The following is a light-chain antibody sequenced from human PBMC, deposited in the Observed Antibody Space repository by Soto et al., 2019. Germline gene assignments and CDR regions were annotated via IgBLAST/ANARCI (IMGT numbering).Light chain of an antibody. CDR3: QTWGTGIHVV. CDR1: SGHSSYA. Sequence: QLVLTQSPSASASLEASVKLTCTLSSGHSSYAIAWHQQQPEKGPRYLMKLNSDGRHSKGDGIPDRFSGSSSGAERYLTISSLQSEDEADYYCQTWGTGIHVVFGGGTKLTVL. V-gene: IGLV4-69*01. J-gene: IGLJ2*01. CDR2: LNSDGRH.